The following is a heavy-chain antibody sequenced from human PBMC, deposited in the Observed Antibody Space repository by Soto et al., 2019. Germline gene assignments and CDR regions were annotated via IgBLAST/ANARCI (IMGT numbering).Heavy chain of an antibody. V-gene: IGHV6-1*01. CDR3: ARDNPYYDFWSGYSPRNWFDP. CDR1: GDSVSSNSAA. CDR2: TYYRSKWYN. D-gene: IGHD3-3*01. J-gene: IGHJ5*02. Sequence: PSQTLSLTCAISGDSVSSNSAAWNWIRQSPSRGLEWLGRTYYRSKWYNDYAVSVKSRITINPDTSKNQFSLQLNSVTPEDTAVYYYARDNPYYDFWSGYSPRNWFDPWGQGTLVTVSS.